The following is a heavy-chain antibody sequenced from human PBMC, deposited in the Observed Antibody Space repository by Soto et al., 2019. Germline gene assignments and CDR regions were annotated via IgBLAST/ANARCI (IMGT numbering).Heavy chain of an antibody. CDR1: GYTFTSYG. D-gene: IGHD3-10*01. CDR2: IIPYNGNA. V-gene: IGHV1-18*01. Sequence: ASVKVSCKASGYTFTSYGISWVRQAPGQGLEWMGWIIPYNGNANYAQKLQGRVTITADKSTSTAYMELSSLRSEDTAVYYCARGAVGLVARGFGLDVWGQGTTVTVSS. CDR3: ARGAVGLVARGFGLDV. J-gene: IGHJ6*02.